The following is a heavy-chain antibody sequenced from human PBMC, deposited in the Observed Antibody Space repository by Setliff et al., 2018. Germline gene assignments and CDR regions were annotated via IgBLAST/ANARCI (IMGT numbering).Heavy chain of an antibody. Sequence: SETLSLTCTVSGASITTSNSYWGWIRQPPGKGLEWIAHIYYSGNTFYNPSLGSRLTISGDTSKNQFSLKLSSVTAADTAVYYCARRIVGAVDGFDIWGQGTMVTVPS. J-gene: IGHJ3*02. CDR1: GASITTSNSY. D-gene: IGHD1-26*01. CDR3: ARRIVGAVDGFDI. V-gene: IGHV4-39*01. CDR2: IYYSGNT.